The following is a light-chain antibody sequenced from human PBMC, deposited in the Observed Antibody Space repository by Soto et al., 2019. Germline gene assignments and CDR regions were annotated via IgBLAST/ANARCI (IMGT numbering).Light chain of an antibody. V-gene: IGKV3-20*01. CDR3: HQYGSSPLT. CDR1: QSVTSNF. J-gene: IGKJ3*01. CDR2: GAS. Sequence: EIVLTQSPGTLSLSPGERATLTCRASQSVTSNFLAGYQQKPGQAPRLLMYGASRRATGIPDRFSGSGSGTDFTLTISRLEPEDFALYYCHQYGSSPLTFGPGTRVDIK.